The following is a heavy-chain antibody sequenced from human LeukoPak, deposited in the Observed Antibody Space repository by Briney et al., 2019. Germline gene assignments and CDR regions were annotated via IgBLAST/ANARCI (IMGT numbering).Heavy chain of an antibody. CDR3: ARREVVTPNHGMDV. D-gene: IGHD4-23*01. CDR2: INHSGST. Sequence: SETLSLTCAVYGGSFSGYYWSWIRQPPGKGLEWIGEINHSGSTNYTPSLKSRVTISVDTSKNQFSLKLSSVTAADTAVYYCARREVVTPNHGMDVWGQGTTVTVSS. V-gene: IGHV4-34*01. J-gene: IGHJ6*02. CDR1: GGSFSGYY.